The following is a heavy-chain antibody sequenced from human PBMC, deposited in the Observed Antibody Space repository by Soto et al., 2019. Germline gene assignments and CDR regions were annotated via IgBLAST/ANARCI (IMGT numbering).Heavy chain of an antibody. CDR2: LTGSANVA. CDR1: GFTFSSYA. J-gene: IGHJ4*02. D-gene: IGHD2-21*02. Sequence: GGSLRLSCAASGFTFSSYAMTWVRQAPGKGLEWVSVLTGSANVAYYADSVKGRFTTSRDNSKNTLYLQMNSLRAEDTAVYYCAKAGMVTTTPIDYWGQGTLVTVSS. V-gene: IGHV3-23*01. CDR3: AKAGMVTTTPIDY.